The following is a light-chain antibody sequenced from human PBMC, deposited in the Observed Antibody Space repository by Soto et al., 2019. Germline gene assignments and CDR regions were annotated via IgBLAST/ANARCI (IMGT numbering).Light chain of an antibody. CDR2: EVS. CDR3: SSYTSSSALYV. J-gene: IGLJ1*01. CDR1: TSEVGGYNY. Sequence: QWSRTLPGSVCGSRGQSIAISCTGTTSEVGGYNYVSWYQPHPGKAPKLMIYEVSNRPSWVSNRFSGSKYGNTASLTISGLQAEDEADYYCSSYTSSSALYVFGTGTKVTVL. V-gene: IGLV2-14*01.